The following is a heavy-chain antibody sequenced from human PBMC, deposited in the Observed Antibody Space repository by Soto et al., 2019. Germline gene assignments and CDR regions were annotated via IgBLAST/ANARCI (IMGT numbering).Heavy chain of an antibody. CDR3: ARGGIAAAGRCNY. D-gene: IGHD6-13*01. V-gene: IGHV4-34*01. Sequence: SETLSLTCAVYGGSFSGYYWSWIRQPPGKGLEWIGEINHSGSTNYNPSLKSRVTISVDTSKNQFSLKLSSVTAADTAVYYCARGGIAAAGRCNYGGQGTLVTVSS. CDR1: GGSFSGYY. J-gene: IGHJ4*02. CDR2: INHSGST.